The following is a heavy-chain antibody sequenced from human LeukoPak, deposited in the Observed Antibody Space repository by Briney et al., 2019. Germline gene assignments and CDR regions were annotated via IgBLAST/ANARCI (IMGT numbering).Heavy chain of an antibody. Sequence: SETLSLTCSVSGGSVSSGSYYWSWIRQPPGKGLEWIGYIYYSGSTNYNPSLKSRVTISVDTSKNQFSLKLSSVTAADTAVYYCARAPYCSGGSCIDYWGQGTLVTVSS. J-gene: IGHJ4*02. CDR1: GGSVSSGSYY. CDR2: IYYSGST. D-gene: IGHD2-15*01. CDR3: ARAPYCSGGSCIDY. V-gene: IGHV4-61*01.